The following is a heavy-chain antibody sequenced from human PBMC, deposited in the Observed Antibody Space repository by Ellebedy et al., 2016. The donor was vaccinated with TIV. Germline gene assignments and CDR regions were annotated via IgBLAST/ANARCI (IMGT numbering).Heavy chain of an antibody. D-gene: IGHD5-18*01. V-gene: IGHV3-53*01. CDR2: IYSGGST. CDR3: AREPRDPAIYYGMDV. J-gene: IGHJ6*02. Sequence: PGGSLRLSCAASGFTVSSNYISWVRQAPGKGLEWVSVIYSGGSTYYADSVKGRFTISRDNSKNTLYLQMNSLRAEDTAVYYCAREPRDPAIYYGMDVWGQGTTVTVSS. CDR1: GFTVSSNY.